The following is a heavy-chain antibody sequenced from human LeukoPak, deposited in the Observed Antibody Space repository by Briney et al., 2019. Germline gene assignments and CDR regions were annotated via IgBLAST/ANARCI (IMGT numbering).Heavy chain of an antibody. V-gene: IGHV1-46*01. CDR1: GYTFTSNY. D-gene: IGHD3-3*01. CDR2: ISPSGGST. CDR3: AGYYDFWSGYLQPFDY. J-gene: IGHJ4*02. Sequence: GASVKVSCKAFGYTFTSNYMHWVRQAPGQGPEWMGVISPSGGSTTYAQKFQGRVTLTRDMSTSTDYLELSSLRAEDTAVYYCAGYYDFWSGYLQPFDYWGQGTLVTVSS.